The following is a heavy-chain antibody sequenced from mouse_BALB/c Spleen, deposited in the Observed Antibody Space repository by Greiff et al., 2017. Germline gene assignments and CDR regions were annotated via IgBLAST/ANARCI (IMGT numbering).Heavy chain of an antibody. CDR1: GFSLTSYG. Sequence: VQLKESGPGLVAPSQSLSITCTVSGFSLTSYGVHWVRQPPGKGLEWLGVIWAGGSTNYNSALMSRLSISKDNSKSQVFLKMNSLQTDDTAMYYCARDYGYDRAWFAYWGQGTLVTVSA. J-gene: IGHJ3*01. CDR2: IWAGGST. D-gene: IGHD2-2*01. CDR3: ARDYGYDRAWFAY. V-gene: IGHV2-9*02.